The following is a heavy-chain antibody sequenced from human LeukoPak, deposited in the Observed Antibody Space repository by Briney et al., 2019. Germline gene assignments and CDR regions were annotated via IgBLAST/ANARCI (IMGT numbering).Heavy chain of an antibody. D-gene: IGHD2-21*02. CDR1: GGSISSGGYY. J-gene: IGHJ4*02. CDR3: ARGLTYCGGDCYSDHFDY. Sequence: PSETLSLTCTVSGGSISSGGYYWSWIRQPPGKGLEWIGYIYHSGSTYYNPSLKSRVTISVDRSKNQFSLKLSSVTAADTAVYYCARGLTYCGGDCYSDHFDYWGQGTLVTVSS. CDR2: IYHSGST. V-gene: IGHV4-30-2*01.